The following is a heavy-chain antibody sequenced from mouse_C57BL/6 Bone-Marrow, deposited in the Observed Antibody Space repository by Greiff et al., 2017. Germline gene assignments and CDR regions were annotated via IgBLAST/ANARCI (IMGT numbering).Heavy chain of an antibody. V-gene: IGHV1-55*01. D-gene: IGHD2-3*01. J-gene: IGHJ2*01. CDR1: GYTFTSYW. CDR3: ARSGCYYLENYFDY. CDR2: IYPGSGST. Sequence: QVQLQQPGAELVKPGASVKMSCKASGYTFTSYWITWVKQRPGQGLEWIGDIYPGSGSTNYNEKFKSKATLTVDTSSSTAYMQLSSLTSEDSAVYYCARSGCYYLENYFDYWGKDTTLTVSS.